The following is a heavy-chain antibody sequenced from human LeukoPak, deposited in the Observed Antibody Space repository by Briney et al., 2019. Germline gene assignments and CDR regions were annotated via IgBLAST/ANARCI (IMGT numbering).Heavy chain of an antibody. V-gene: IGHV1-2*02. D-gene: IGHD4-11*01. CDR2: IDPSTGNT. Sequence: GASVKVSCKASGYTFVGYYLHWVRQASGQGLEWMAWIDPSTGNTHYAQKFQGRITVTRDTSISTTYMELSWLTSDDTALYYCAREYSASEHWGQGTLVTVSS. J-gene: IGHJ1*01. CDR1: GYTFVGYY. CDR3: AREYSASEH.